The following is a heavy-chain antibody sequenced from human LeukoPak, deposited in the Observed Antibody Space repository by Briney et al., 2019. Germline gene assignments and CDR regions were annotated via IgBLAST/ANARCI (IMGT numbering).Heavy chain of an antibody. CDR2: IQTDGNPK. V-gene: IGHV3-30*02. Sequence: PGGSLRLSCAPSVFPFRHCGVHGVPQARDKGLEWVTFIQTDGNPKYYADSVRGRFTISRDNAKNTVSLQMNSLRAEDTAVYHCAREESSLVLGGLAYWGQGTLVTVSS. CDR1: VFPFRHCG. J-gene: IGHJ4*02. D-gene: IGHD6-13*01. CDR3: AREESSLVLGGLAY.